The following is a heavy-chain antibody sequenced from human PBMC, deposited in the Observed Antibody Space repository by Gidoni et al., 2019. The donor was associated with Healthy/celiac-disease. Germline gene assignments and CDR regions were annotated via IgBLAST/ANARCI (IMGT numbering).Heavy chain of an antibody. CDR1: GFTFSSYA. CDR3: AKSPGARGYFDY. Sequence: EVQLLESGGGLVQPGGSLRLSCAASGFTFSSYAMSWVRQAPGKGREWVSAISGSGGSTYYADAVKGRFTISRDNSKNTLYLQMNSLRAEDTAVYYCAKSPGARGYFDYWGQGTLVTVSS. V-gene: IGHV3-23*01. D-gene: IGHD1-26*01. CDR2: ISGSGGST. J-gene: IGHJ4*02.